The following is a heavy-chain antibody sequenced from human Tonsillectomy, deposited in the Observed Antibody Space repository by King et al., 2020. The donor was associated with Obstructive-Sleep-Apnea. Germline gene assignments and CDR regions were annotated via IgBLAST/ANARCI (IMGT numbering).Heavy chain of an antibody. V-gene: IGHV3-74*01. CDR2: FSSDGSGT. CDR1: GFTLSRHW. D-gene: IGHD3-16*02. CDR3: ARENMMTLGGVIATGALDI. J-gene: IGHJ3*02. Sequence: VQLVESGGGLVQPGGSLRLSCAASGFTLSRHWMHWVRQAPGKGLVWVSGFSSDGSGTSYADSVKGRFKVSGDNAKNTLYLEMNSLRAEDSAVYYCARENMMTLGGVIATGALDIWGQGTMVTVSS.